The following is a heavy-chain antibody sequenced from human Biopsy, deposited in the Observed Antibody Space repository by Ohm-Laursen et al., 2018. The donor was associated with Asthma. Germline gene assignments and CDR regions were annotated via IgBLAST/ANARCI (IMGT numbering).Heavy chain of an antibody. J-gene: IGHJ4*02. D-gene: IGHD6-19*01. Sequence: SLRLSCAASGFTFSDYYMSWIRQAPGKGLEWISYINGKSNSIEYADSVKGRFTFSRDNAKNSLYLRMNSLRAEDTAVYYCARDSYSSGLYDDFESWGQGTLVTVSS. CDR1: GFTFSDYY. V-gene: IGHV3-11*01. CDR2: INGKSNSI. CDR3: ARDSYSSGLYDDFES.